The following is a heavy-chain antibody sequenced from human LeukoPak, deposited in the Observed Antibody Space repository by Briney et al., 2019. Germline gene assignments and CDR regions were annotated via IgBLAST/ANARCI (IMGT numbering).Heavy chain of an antibody. V-gene: IGHV4-59*08. CDR3: AKHTYYYDSSVEY. CDR2: IYYTGTT. Sequence: SETLSLTCTVSGGSISSSYWSWIRQPPGRGLEWIGYIYYTGTTNYDPSLKSRVTISVDMSKNRFSLKLSSVTAADTAVYYCAKHTYYYDSSVEYWGQGTLVTVSS. J-gene: IGHJ4*02. D-gene: IGHD3-22*01. CDR1: GGSISSSY.